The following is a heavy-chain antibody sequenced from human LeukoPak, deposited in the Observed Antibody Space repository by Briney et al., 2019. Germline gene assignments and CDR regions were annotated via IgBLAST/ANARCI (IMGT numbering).Heavy chain of an antibody. CDR2: ISSSSSYI. D-gene: IGHD2/OR15-2a*01. V-gene: IGHV3-21*01. CDR1: GFTFSDYY. Sequence: GGSLRLSCAASGFTFSDYYMNWVRQAPGKGLEWVSSISSSSSYIYYADSVKGRFTISRDNAKNSLYLQMNSLRAEDTAVYYCAGGRSTTFYFFDYWGQGILVTVSS. J-gene: IGHJ4*02. CDR3: AGGRSTTFYFFDY.